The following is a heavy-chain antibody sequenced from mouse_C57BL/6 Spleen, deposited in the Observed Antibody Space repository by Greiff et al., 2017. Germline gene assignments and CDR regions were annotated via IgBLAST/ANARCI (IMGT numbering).Heavy chain of an antibody. CDR2: IDPETGGT. V-gene: IGHV1-15*01. D-gene: IGHD1-1*01. J-gene: IGHJ1*03. Sequence: VQLQPSGAELVRPGASVTLSCKASGYTFTDYEMHWVKPTPVHGLEWIGAIDPETGGTAYNQKFKGKAILTADKSSSTAYMELRSLTSEDSAVYYCALGYGSSYWYFDVWGTGTTVTVSS. CDR1: GYTFTDYE. CDR3: ALGYGSSYWYFDV.